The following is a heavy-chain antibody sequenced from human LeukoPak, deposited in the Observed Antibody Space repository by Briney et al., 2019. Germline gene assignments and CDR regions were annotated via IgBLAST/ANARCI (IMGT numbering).Heavy chain of an antibody. CDR2: IWYDGSNK. CDR1: GFTFSSYG. V-gene: IGHV3-33*06. Sequence: GGSLRLSYAASGFTFSSYGMHWVRQAPGKGREGGAVIWYDGSNKYYADSVKGRFTISRDNSKNTLYLQMNSLRAEDTAVYYCAKNPPHPTPESYFDYWGQGTLVTVSS. D-gene: IGHD1-14*01. CDR3: AKNPPHPTPESYFDY. J-gene: IGHJ4*02.